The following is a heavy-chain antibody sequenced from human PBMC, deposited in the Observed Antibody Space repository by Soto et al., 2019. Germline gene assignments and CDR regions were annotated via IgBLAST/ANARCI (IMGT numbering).Heavy chain of an antibody. V-gene: IGHV3-7*05. CDR3: AREAV. J-gene: IGHJ6*02. Sequence: EVQLVESGGGLVQPGGSLRLSCAASGFTFSGYWMSWVRQAPGKGLEWVANIKQDGSEQFYVDSVKGRFTISRDNAKNSLYPQKNSLRAEDTAVYYCAREAVWGQGTTVTVSS. CDR2: IKQDGSEQ. CDR1: GFTFSGYW.